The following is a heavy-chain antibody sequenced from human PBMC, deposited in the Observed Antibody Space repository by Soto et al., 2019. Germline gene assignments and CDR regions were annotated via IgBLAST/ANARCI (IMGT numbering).Heavy chain of an antibody. Sequence: SETLSLTCAVSGGSISSGGYSWSWIRQPPGKGLEWIGYIYHSGSTYYNPSLKSRVTISVDRSKNQFSLKLSSVTAAYTAIYYCTWDIGNHRIHYWGQGAVVTVSS. J-gene: IGHJ4*02. V-gene: IGHV4-30-2*01. CDR1: GGSISSGGYS. D-gene: IGHD1-26*01. CDR3: TWDIGNHRIHY. CDR2: IYHSGST.